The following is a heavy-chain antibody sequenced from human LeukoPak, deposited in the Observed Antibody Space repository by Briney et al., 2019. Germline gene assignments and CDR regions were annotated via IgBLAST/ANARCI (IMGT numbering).Heavy chain of an antibody. D-gene: IGHD2-15*01. J-gene: IGHJ1*01. CDR2: IWYDGSSK. V-gene: IGHV3-33*01. CDR3: AGDEGYCRGGSCYSAEYFQH. Sequence: PGRSLRLSCAASGFTFSSYGMHWVRQAPGKGLEWVAMIWYDGSSKYYADSVKGRFTISRDNSKNTLYLQMNSLRAEDTAVYYCAGDEGYCRGGSCYSAEYFQHWGQGTLVTVSS. CDR1: GFTFSSYG.